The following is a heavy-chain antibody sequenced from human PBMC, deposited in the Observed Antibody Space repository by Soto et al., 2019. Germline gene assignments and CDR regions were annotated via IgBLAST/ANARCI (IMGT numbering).Heavy chain of an antibody. Sequence: PSETLSLTCGVSGGTVASSHWWSWVRQSPGGGLEWIGNVYHTGDTNFNPSLQSRVAISVDKXXXXXXXXXXXXXXXXXXVYFCAREIVTAGGNNYFDPWGPXTLVTVSS. CDR1: GGTVASSHW. CDR3: AREIVTAGGNNYFDP. D-gene: IGHD2-21*02. V-gene: IGHV4-4*02. CDR2: VYHTGDT. J-gene: IGHJ5*02.